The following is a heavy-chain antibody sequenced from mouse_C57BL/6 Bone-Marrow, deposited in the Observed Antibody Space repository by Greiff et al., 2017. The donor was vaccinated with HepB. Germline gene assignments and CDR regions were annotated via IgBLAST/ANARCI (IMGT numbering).Heavy chain of an antibody. CDR3: ASGYGRGFAY. Sequence: EVKLMESGGGLVKPEGSLKLSCAASGFTFSDYGMHWVRQAPEKGLDWVAYISSGSSTIYYADTVKGRFTISSDNAKNTLFLQMTSLRSEDTAMYYCASGYGRGFAYWGQGTLVTVSA. V-gene: IGHV5-17*01. D-gene: IGHD2-1*01. CDR2: ISSGSSTI. CDR1: GFTFSDYG. J-gene: IGHJ3*01.